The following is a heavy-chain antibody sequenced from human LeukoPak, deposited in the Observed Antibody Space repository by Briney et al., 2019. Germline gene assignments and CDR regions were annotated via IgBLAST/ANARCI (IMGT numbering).Heavy chain of an antibody. CDR2: ISTEIGNT. D-gene: IGHD2-15*01. CDR1: GYTFPSYG. Sequence: ASVKVACKASGYTFPSYGFSWVRQAPGQGLEWLGWISTEIGNTNYAQKFQGRVTVTTDTSTSTVYMELTSLRADDTAVYYCARDRYGYCGGGSCFLFDFWGQGTLLTVSS. CDR3: ARDRYGYCGGGSCFLFDF. J-gene: IGHJ4*02. V-gene: IGHV1-18*01.